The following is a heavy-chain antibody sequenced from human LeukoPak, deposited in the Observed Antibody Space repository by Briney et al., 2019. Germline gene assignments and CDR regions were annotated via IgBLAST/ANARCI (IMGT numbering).Heavy chain of an antibody. CDR3: ASGPGSYYPSVDY. D-gene: IGHD3-10*01. CDR2: INPNSGGT. CDR1: GYTFTGYY. Sequence: ASVKVSCKASGYTFTGYYMHWVRQAPAQGHEWMGWINPNSGGTNYAQKFQGRVTMTRDTSISTAYMELSRLRSDDAAVYYCASGPGSYYPSVDYWGQGTLVTVSS. J-gene: IGHJ4*02. V-gene: IGHV1-2*02.